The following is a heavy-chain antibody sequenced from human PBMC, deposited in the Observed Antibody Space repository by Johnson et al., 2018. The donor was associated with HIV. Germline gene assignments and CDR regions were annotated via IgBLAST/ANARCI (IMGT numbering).Heavy chain of an antibody. Sequence: MQLVESGGGVVQPGGSLRLSCAASGFTVSSNYMSWVRQAPGKGLEWVSVIYSGGSTYYADSVKGRFTISRDNAKNSLYLQMNSLRVEDTALYYCARARTVGGGRHRAFDIWGQGTMVTVSS. D-gene: IGHD3-3*01. CDR2: IYSGGST. CDR3: ARARTVGGGRHRAFDI. J-gene: IGHJ3*02. V-gene: IGHV3-53*01. CDR1: GFTVSSNY.